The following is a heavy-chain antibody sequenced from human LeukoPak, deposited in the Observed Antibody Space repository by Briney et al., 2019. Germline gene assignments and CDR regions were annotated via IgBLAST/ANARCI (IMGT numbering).Heavy chain of an antibody. D-gene: IGHD3-3*01. J-gene: IGHJ6*03. Sequence: ASVKVSCKASGYTFTGYYMHWVRQAPGQGLEWMGWINPNSGGTNYAQKFQGRVTMTRDTSISTAYMELSRLRSDDTAVYYCARSKDLWSGYWDYYYYMDVWGKGTTVTVSS. CDR1: GYTFTGYY. V-gene: IGHV1-2*02. CDR3: ARSKDLWSGYWDYYYYMDV. CDR2: INPNSGGT.